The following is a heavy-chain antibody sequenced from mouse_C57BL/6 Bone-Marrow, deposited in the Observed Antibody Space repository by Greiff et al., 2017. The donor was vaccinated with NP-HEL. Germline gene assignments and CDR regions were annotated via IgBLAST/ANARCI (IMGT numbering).Heavy chain of an antibody. CDR1: GYTFTDYN. J-gene: IGHJ4*01. CDR2: INPNNGGT. Sequence: VQLQQSGPELVKPGASVKMSCKASGYTFTDYNMHWIGYINPNNGGTSYNQKFKGKATLTVNKSSSTAYMELRSLTSEDSAVYYCASNYYGSSSYYYAMDYWGQGTSVTVSS. V-gene: IGHV1-22*01. CDR3: ASNYYGSSSYYYAMDY. D-gene: IGHD1-1*01.